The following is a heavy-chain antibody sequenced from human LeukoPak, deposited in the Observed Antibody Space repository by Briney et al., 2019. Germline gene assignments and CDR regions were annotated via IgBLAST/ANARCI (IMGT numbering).Heavy chain of an antibody. Sequence: GGSLRLSCAASAFTFSSYWMSCVRQAPGNGLEWVANIDQDGSEKYYVESMKGRITISRDTAKNSLYLQMNSLRAEDTAVYYCARQPSGSYGSGAFDIWGQGTMVTVSS. D-gene: IGHD1-26*01. V-gene: IGHV3-7*03. J-gene: IGHJ3*02. CDR2: IDQDGSEK. CDR1: AFTFSSYW. CDR3: ARQPSGSYGSGAFDI.